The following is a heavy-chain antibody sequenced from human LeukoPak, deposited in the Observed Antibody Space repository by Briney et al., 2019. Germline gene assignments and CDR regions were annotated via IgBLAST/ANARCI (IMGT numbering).Heavy chain of an antibody. Sequence: PGGSLRLSCAASGFTFSSYGMHWVRQAPGKGLEWVAFIRYDGSNKYYADSAKGRFTISRDNSKNSLYLQMNSLRAEDTAVYYCAKESGHCSSTSCYLFWFDPWGQGTLVTVSS. J-gene: IGHJ5*02. CDR1: GFTFSSYG. CDR2: IRYDGSNK. V-gene: IGHV3-30*02. CDR3: AKESGHCSSTSCYLFWFDP. D-gene: IGHD2-2*01.